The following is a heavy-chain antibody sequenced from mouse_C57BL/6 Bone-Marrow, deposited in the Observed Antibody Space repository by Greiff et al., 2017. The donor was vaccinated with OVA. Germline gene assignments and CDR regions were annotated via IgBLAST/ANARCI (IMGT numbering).Heavy chain of an antibody. CDR3: ARPGAY. CDR1: GYTFTDYY. Sequence: VQLKQSGPELVKPGASVKISCKASGYTFTDYYMNWVKQSHGKSLEWIGDINPNNGGTSYNQKFKGKATLTVDKSSSTAYMELRSLTSEDSAVYYCARPGAYWGQGTLVTVSA. J-gene: IGHJ3*01. CDR2: INPNNGGT. V-gene: IGHV1-26*01.